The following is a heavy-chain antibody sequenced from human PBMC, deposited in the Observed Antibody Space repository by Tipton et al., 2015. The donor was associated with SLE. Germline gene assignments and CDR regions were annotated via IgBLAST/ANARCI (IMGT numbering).Heavy chain of an antibody. D-gene: IGHD5-24*01. Sequence: TLSLTCTVSGGSISSGGYYWSWIRQPAGKGLEWIGRIYTSGSTNYNPSLKSRVTMSVDTSQNQFSLKLSSVTAADTAVYYCARDVPALRDGAPDAFDIWGQGTMVTVSS. CDR3: ARDVPALRDGAPDAFDI. CDR2: IYTSGST. V-gene: IGHV4-61*02. J-gene: IGHJ3*02. CDR1: GGSISSGGYY.